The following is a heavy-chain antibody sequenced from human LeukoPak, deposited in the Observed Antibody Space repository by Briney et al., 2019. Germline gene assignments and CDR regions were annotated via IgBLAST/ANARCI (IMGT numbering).Heavy chain of an antibody. CDR3: ATTPNSFIAVYYFDY. D-gene: IGHD6-19*01. J-gene: IGHJ4*02. V-gene: IGHV1-69-2*01. CDR2: VDPEDGET. Sequence: ASVKVSCKASGYTFTDYYMHWVQQAPGKGLEWMGRVDPEDGETIYAEKFQGRVTITADTSTDTAYMELSSLRSEDTAVYYCATTPNSFIAVYYFDYWGQGTLVTVSS. CDR1: GYTFTDYY.